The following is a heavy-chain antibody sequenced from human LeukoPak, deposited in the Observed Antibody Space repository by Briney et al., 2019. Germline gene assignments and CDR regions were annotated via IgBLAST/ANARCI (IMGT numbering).Heavy chain of an antibody. CDR2: ISSSSSTI. CDR1: GFTFSGYT. V-gene: IGHV3-48*01. J-gene: IGHJ3*02. CDR3: TRGTYYHGSGDAFDI. Sequence: PGESLRLSCAASGFTFSGYTMNWVRQAPGKGLEWVSYISSSSSTIYYADSVKGRFTISRDNAKNSLYLQMNSLRAEDTAVYYCTRGTYYHGSGDAFDIWGQGTMVTVSS. D-gene: IGHD3-10*01.